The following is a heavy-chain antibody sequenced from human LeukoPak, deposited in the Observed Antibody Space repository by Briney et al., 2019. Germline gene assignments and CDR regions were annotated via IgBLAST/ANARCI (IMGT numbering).Heavy chain of an antibody. D-gene: IGHD3-10*01. J-gene: IGHJ4*02. V-gene: IGHV4-59*12. Sequence: PSETLSLTCTVSGGSISSYYWSWIRQPPGKGLEWIGYIYYSGSTNYNPSLKSRVTISVDTSKNQSSLKLSSVTAADTAVYYCARGGVTMVRGVIIKRARFDYWGQGTLVTVSS. CDR3: ARGGVTMVRGVIIKRARFDY. CDR1: GGSISSYY. CDR2: IYYSGST.